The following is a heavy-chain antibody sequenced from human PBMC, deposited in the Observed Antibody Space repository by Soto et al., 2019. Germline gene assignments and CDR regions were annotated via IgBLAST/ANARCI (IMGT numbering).Heavy chain of an antibody. CDR3: ARWVEVSLDYFDS. CDR1: GGAMSNGYYY. Sequence: PSETLSLACNASGGAMSNGYYYWSWVRQNPGKGLEWIGHIYHSGRTYYNPSLKSRVGILVDTSKNQFSLNLNSVTAADTAVYYCARWVEVSLDYFDSWGQGTPVTVS. CDR2: IYHSGRT. V-gene: IGHV4-31*03. J-gene: IGHJ4*02. D-gene: IGHD1-20*01.